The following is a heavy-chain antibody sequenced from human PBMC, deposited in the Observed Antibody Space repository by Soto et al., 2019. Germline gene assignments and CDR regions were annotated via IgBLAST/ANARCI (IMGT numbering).Heavy chain of an antibody. J-gene: IGHJ6*02. CDR2: ISVCGANT. V-gene: IGHV3-23*01. CDR3: ARFSGGSYNTYYFYYGMDV. CDR1: GFKFSSYA. Sequence: GVLRLSCAASGFKFSSYALTWVRQAPGKGLEWVSVISVCGANTYYADSVKGRFTISRDNSKNTLYLQMNSLRSDDTAMYYCARFSGGSYNTYYFYYGMDVWGQGTTVTVSS. D-gene: IGHD2-15*01.